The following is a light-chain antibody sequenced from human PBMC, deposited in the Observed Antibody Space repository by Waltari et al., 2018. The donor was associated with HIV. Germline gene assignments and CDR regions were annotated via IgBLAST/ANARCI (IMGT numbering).Light chain of an antibody. CDR1: SSNIGAGYD. Sequence: QSVLTQPPSVSGAPGQRVTIPCTGSSSNIGAGYDVHWYQQLPRTAPKLLIYGNSNRPSGVPDRFSGSKSGTSASLAITGLQAEDEADYYCQSYDGSLSGSIFGGGTKLTVL. J-gene: IGLJ2*01. CDR3: QSYDGSLSGSI. CDR2: GNS. V-gene: IGLV1-40*01.